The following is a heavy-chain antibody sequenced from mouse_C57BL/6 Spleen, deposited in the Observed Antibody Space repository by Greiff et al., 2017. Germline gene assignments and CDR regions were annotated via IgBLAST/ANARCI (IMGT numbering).Heavy chain of an antibody. V-gene: IGHV5-16*01. Sequence: EVMLVESEGGLVQPGSSMKLSCTASGFTFSDYYMAWVRQVPEKGLEWVANINYDGSSTYYLDSLKSRFIISRDNAKNMLYLQMSSLKSEDTATYYCARGGITTDFDYWGQGTTLTVSS. CDR1: GFTFSDYY. J-gene: IGHJ2*01. D-gene: IGHD1-1*01. CDR3: ARGGITTDFDY. CDR2: INYDGSST.